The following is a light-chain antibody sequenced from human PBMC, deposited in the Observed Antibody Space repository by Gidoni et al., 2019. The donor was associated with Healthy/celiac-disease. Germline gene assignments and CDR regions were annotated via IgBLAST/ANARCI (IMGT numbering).Light chain of an antibody. Sequence: EIVMTTSPATLSVSPGERATRSCRASQSVSSNLAWYQQKPGQAPRLLIYGASTRATGIPARFSGSGSGTEFTLTISSMQSEDFAVYYCQQYNNWPPLTFGGGTKVEIK. V-gene: IGKV3-15*01. CDR2: GAS. CDR3: QQYNNWPPLT. J-gene: IGKJ4*01. CDR1: QSVSSN.